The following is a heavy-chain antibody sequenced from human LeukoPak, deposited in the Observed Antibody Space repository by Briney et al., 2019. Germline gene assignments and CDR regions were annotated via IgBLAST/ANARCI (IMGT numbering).Heavy chain of an antibody. J-gene: IGHJ4*02. CDR2: VFITGST. V-gene: IGHV4-4*07. D-gene: IGHD3-16*01. CDR3: VRQGYDYGAFNA. CDR1: GDSISCCY. Sequence: SETLSLTCAVSGDSISCCYWTWIRQSAGKGLEWIGRVFITGSTNYNPSLQGRVTMSVDRSKSQFSLRLSSVTAADTAVYYCVRQGYDYGAFNAWGQGTLVTVSS.